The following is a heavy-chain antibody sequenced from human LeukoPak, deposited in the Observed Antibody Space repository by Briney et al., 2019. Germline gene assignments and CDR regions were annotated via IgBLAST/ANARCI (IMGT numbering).Heavy chain of an antibody. D-gene: IGHD2-2*01. CDR1: GGSISSGSYY. J-gene: IGHJ6*03. V-gene: IGHV4-61*02. CDR2: IYTSGST. Sequence: ASETLSLTCTVSGGSISSGSYYCSWIRQPAGKGLEWIGRIYTSGSTNYNPSLKSRVTISVATSKNQFSLKLSSVTAADTAVYYCARSGADIVVVPAAMSYYYYYYMDVWGKGTTVTVSS. CDR3: ARSGADIVVVPAAMSYYYYYYMDV.